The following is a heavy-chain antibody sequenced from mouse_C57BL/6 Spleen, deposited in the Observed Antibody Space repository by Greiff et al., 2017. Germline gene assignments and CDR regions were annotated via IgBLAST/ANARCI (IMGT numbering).Heavy chain of an antibody. J-gene: IGHJ2*01. V-gene: IGHV1-80*01. D-gene: IGHD2-3*01. CDR3: AREEDGYPFDY. CDR1: GYAFSSYW. CDR2: IYPGDGDT. Sequence: VKLMESGAELVKPGASVKISCKASGYAFSSYWMTWVKQRPGKGLEWIGQIYPGDGDTNYNGKFKGKATLTADKSASTAYMQLSSLTSEDSAVYVCAREEDGYPFDYWGQGTTLTVSS.